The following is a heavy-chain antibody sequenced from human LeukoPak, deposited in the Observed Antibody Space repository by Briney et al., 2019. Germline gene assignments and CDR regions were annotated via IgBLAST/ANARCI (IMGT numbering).Heavy chain of an antibody. CDR2: ISDDGGST. D-gene: IGHD3-10*01. J-gene: IGHJ5*02. Sequence: WGTLSLTCTVSGFSIGNYALNWVRQPPGKGLEYVSLISDDGGSTYYAASVKRRFTISRDNSKNSLYLQMNSLRTEDTALYYCAKDRGDVLLWFGEENWFDPWGQGTLVTVSS. CDR3: AKDRGDVLLWFGEENWFDP. V-gene: IGHV3-43*02. CDR1: GFSIGNYA.